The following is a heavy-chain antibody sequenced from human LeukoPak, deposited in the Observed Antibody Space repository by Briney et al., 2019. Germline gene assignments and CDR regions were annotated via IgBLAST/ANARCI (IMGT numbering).Heavy chain of an antibody. CDR1: GYSFTSYW. CDR3: TRQALWFGESYSDY. V-gene: IGHV5-51*01. J-gene: IGHJ4*02. CDR2: IYPGDSDT. D-gene: IGHD3-10*01. Sequence: RGESLKISCKGSGYSFTSYWIGWVRQMPGKGLEWMGIIYPGDSDTRYSPSFQGQVTISADKSISTAYLQWSSLKASDTAMYYCTRQALWFGESYSDYWGQGTLVTVSS.